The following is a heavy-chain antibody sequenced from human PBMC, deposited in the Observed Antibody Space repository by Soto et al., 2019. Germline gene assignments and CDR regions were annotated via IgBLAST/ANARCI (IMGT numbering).Heavy chain of an antibody. J-gene: IGHJ4*02. CDR1: GGSISSYY. CDR3: ARDSGSFDY. CDR2: IYYSGST. Sequence: SETLSLTCTVSGGSISSYYWSWIRQPPGKGLEWIGYIYYSGSTNYNPSLKSRVTISVDTSKNQFSLKLSSVTAADTAVYYCARDSGSFDYWGQGTLVTVSS. D-gene: IGHD7-27*01. V-gene: IGHV4-59*01.